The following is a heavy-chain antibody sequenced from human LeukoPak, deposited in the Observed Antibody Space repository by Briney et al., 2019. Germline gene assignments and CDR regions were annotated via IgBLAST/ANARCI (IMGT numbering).Heavy chain of an antibody. D-gene: IGHD3-3*01. CDR1: GGAITDGNHY. J-gene: IGHJ4*02. V-gene: IGHV4-61*02. CDR2: IYTSGST. Sequence: TLSLTCTVSGGAITDGNHYWSWTRQRPGGGLEWIGRIYTSGSTNYNPSLKSRVTISVDTSKNQFSLKLSSVTAADTAVYYCAREPSIWSGKGFDYWGQGTLVTVSS. CDR3: AREPSIWSGKGFDY.